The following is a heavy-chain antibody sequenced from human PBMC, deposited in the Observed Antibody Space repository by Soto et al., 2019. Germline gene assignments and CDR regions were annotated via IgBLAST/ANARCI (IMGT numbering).Heavy chain of an antibody. CDR2: VSFSGRT. Sequence: SETLCLTWTVYGDSISTVCYWNWIRQSPGKELEWIGYVSFSGRTSYNPSLKSRVTISVDTSKNQLSLKLSSVTAADTAVYYCARSREMYYYDSSGYYAHWGQGTLVT. CDR1: GDSISTVCY. CDR3: ARSREMYYYDSSGYYAH. D-gene: IGHD3-22*01. V-gene: IGHV4-61*01. J-gene: IGHJ4*02.